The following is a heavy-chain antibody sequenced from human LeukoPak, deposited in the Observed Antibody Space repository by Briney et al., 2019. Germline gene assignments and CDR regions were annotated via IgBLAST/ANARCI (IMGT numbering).Heavy chain of an antibody. V-gene: IGHV4-30-4*01. CDR3: ARAGYGGDANYYFDY. CDR2: IYYSGST. J-gene: IGHJ4*02. Sequence: SEPLSLTCTVSGGSISSGDYYGSWIRQPPGKGLEWIGYIYYSGSTYYNPSLKSRVTISVDTSKNQFSLKLTSVTAADTAVYYCARAGYGGDANYYFDYWGQGTLVTVSS. D-gene: IGHD4-23*01. CDR1: GGSISSGDYY.